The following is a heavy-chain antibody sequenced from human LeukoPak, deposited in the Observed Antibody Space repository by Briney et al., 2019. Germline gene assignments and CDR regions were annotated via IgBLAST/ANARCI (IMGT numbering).Heavy chain of an antibody. CDR2: INPYSGNT. CDR3: ARELHSAIGARHFDY. Sequence: GASVKVSCKASGYTFTSDGISWARQAPGQGLEWMGWINPYSGNTNYAQNLQGRVTMTTDTSTSTVYMELRSLRSDDTAVYYCARELHSAIGARHFDYWGQGTLATVSS. CDR1: GYTFTSDG. J-gene: IGHJ4*02. D-gene: IGHD6-6*01. V-gene: IGHV1-18*01.